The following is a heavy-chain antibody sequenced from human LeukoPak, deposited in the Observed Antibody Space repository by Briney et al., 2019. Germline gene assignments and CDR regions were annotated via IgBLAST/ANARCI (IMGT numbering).Heavy chain of an antibody. CDR2: ISSSSSYI. CDR3: ARDPLWGDSGSYYAY. D-gene: IGHD3-10*01. V-gene: IGHV3-21*01. Sequence: PGGSLRLSCAASGFTFSSYSMNWVRQAPGKGLEWVSSISSSSSYIYYADSVKGRFTISRDNAKNSLYLQMNSLRAEDTAVYYCARDPLWGDSGSYYAYWGQGTLVTVSS. J-gene: IGHJ4*02. CDR1: GFTFSSYS.